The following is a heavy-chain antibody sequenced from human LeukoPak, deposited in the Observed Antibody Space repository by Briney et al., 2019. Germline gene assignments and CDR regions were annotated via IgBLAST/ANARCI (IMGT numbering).Heavy chain of an antibody. CDR2: IIPIFGTA. CDR1: GYTFTGFY. V-gene: IGHV1-69*06. D-gene: IGHD3-3*01. J-gene: IGHJ6*03. CDR3: ARSHYDFWSGYYMGYYYYYMDV. Sequence: GASVKVSCKASGYTFTGFYIHWVRQAPGQGLEWMGGIIPIFGTANYAQKFQGRVTITADKSTSTAYMELSSLRSEDTAVYYCARSHYDFWSGYYMGYYYYYMDVWGKGTTVTVSS.